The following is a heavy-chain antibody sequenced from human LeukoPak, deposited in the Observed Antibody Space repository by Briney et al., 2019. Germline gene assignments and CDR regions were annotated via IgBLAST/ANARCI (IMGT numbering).Heavy chain of an antibody. Sequence: ASVKVSCKASGYTFTGYYMHWVRQAPGQGLEWMGWINPNSGGTNYAQKFQGRVTMTRDTSISTAYMELSRLRSDDTAVYYCARALPTMARGVIFWFDPWGQGTLVTVSS. D-gene: IGHD3-10*01. CDR3: ARALPTMARGVIFWFDP. J-gene: IGHJ5*02. CDR2: INPNSGGT. CDR1: GYTFTGYY. V-gene: IGHV1-2*02.